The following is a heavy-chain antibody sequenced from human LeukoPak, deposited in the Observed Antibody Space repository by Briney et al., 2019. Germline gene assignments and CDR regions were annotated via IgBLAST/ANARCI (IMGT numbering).Heavy chain of an antibody. CDR1: GYTFTGYY. Sequence: ASVKVSCTASGYTFTGYYMHWVRQAPGQGLEWMGWINPNSGGTNYAQNFQGRVSMTRNTAISTAYMELSSLRSEDTAVYYCARSLGGDGVGDYWGQGTLVTVSS. V-gene: IGHV1-2*02. CDR2: INPNSGGT. CDR3: ARSLGGDGVGDY. D-gene: IGHD2-21*01. J-gene: IGHJ4*02.